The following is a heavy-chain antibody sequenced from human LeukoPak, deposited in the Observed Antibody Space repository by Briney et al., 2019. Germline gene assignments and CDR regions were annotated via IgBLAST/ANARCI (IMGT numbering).Heavy chain of an antibody. D-gene: IGHD3-10*01. CDR1: GFTFSRTW. CDR2: INSDGSST. Sequence: PGGSLRLSCAASGFTFSRTWMYWVRQAPGKGLVWVSRINSDGSSTTYADSVKGRFSISRDNSKNTLYLQMNSLRAEDTAVYFCAKGSATYGRFDYWGQGSLVTVSS. V-gene: IGHV3-74*01. CDR3: AKGSATYGRFDY. J-gene: IGHJ4*02.